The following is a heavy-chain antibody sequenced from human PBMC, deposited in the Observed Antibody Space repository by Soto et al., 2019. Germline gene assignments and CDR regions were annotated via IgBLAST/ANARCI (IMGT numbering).Heavy chain of an antibody. D-gene: IGHD3-10*01. CDR3: AKERGDYYGSGSYYWTGRAFDI. CDR1: VFTCSSYG. CDR2: ISYDGSNK. V-gene: IGHV3-30*18. J-gene: IGHJ3*02. Sequence: GGSLRLYCAASVFTCSSYGMHWVRQAPGKGLEWVAVISYDGSNKYYADSVKGRFTISRDNSKNTLYLQMNSLRAEDTAVYYCAKERGDYYGSGSYYWTGRAFDIWGQGTMVTVSS.